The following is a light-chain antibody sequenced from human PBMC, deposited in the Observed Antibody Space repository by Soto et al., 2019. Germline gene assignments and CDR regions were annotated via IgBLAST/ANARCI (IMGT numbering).Light chain of an antibody. J-gene: IGLJ3*02. Sequence: QSALTQPASVSGSPGQSITISCTGTSSDVATYNYVSWYQQHPGKAPKVMIYEVTNRPSGISDRFSGSKSGNTASLTISGLQAEDEADYYCSSYTSSSTWVFGGGTKLTVL. CDR2: EVT. V-gene: IGLV2-14*01. CDR3: SSYTSSSTWV. CDR1: SSDVATYNY.